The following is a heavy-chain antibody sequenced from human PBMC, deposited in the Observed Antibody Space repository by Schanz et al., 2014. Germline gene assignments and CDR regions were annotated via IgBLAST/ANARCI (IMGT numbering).Heavy chain of an antibody. J-gene: IGHJ4*02. Sequence: EVQLVESGGGLVQPGGSLRLSCAASGFTFTNYAMSWVRQAPGKGLEWVSLISDSGDTAYYADSVRGRFTISRDNAENTLFLQMNSLRAEDTAVYYCARKVVATIGGYYDNWGQGTLVTVSS. D-gene: IGHD5-12*01. CDR1: GFTFTNYA. V-gene: IGHV3-23*04. CDR2: ISDSGDTA. CDR3: ARKVVATIGGYYDN.